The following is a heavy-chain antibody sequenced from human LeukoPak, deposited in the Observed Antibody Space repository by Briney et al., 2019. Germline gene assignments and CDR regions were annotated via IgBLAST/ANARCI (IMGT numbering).Heavy chain of an antibody. CDR1: SGSISTYY. D-gene: IGHD4-17*01. J-gene: IGHJ5*02. Sequence: PSETLSLTCTISSGSISTYYWNWIRQPPGKGLEWIGYIYDSVSTNYNPSLKSRVTISLDPSKNQFSLKLSSVTAADTAVYYCARSRGGYGDYGSWFDPWGQGTLVTVSS. CDR3: ARSRGGYGDYGSWFDP. CDR2: IYDSVST. V-gene: IGHV4-59*01.